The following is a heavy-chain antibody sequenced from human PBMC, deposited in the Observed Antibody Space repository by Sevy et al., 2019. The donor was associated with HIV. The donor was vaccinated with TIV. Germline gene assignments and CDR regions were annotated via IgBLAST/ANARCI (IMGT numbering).Heavy chain of an antibody. J-gene: IGHJ4*02. Sequence: GGSLRLSCAASGFTFSSYSMNWVRQAPGKGLEWVSYISSSSSTIYYADSVKGRFTISRDNDKNSLYLQMNRLRAEDTAVYYCARDGQVTENRGFDCWGQGTLVTVSS. V-gene: IGHV3-48*01. CDR1: GFTFSSYS. D-gene: IGHD1-20*01. CDR2: ISSSSSTI. CDR3: ARDGQVTENRGFDC.